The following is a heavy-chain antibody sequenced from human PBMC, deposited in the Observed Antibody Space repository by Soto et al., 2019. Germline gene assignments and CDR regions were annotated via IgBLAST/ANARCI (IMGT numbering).Heavy chain of an antibody. V-gene: IGHV3-23*01. Sequence: GGSLRLSCAASGFTFSSYAMSWVRQAPGKGLEWVSAISGSGGSTYYADSVKGRFTISRDNAKNSLFLQMSNLRAEDTAVYYCASRTAAAGIVAWGLGTLVTVSS. D-gene: IGHD6-13*01. J-gene: IGHJ4*02. CDR3: ASRTAAAGIVA. CDR1: GFTFSSYA. CDR2: ISGSGGST.